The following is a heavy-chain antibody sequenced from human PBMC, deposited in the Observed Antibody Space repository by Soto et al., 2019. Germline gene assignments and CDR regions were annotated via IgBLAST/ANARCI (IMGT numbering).Heavy chain of an antibody. J-gene: IGHJ5*02. CDR2: IYYSGST. Sequence: SETLSLTCTVSGGSISSSSYYWGWIRQPPGKGLEWIGSIYYSGSTYYNPSLKSRVTISVDTSKNQFSLKLSSVTAADTAVYYXARLREAAAGTSPGFDPWGQGTLVTVSS. CDR3: ARLREAAAGTSPGFDP. CDR1: GGSISSSSYY. D-gene: IGHD6-13*01. V-gene: IGHV4-39*01.